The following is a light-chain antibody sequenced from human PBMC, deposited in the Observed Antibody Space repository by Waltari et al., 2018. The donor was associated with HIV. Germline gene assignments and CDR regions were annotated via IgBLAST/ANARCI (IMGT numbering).Light chain of an antibody. J-gene: IGLJ1*01. CDR2: EVS. CDR1: SSDVGSYNL. V-gene: IGLV2-23*02. CDR3: CSYAATSTFV. Sequence: QSALTQPASVSGSPGQSITISCTGTSSDVGSYNLVSWYQQYPGKAPKLMIYEVSKRPSGCSNRFSGSKSGNTASLTIAGRQAEDEADYYCCSYAATSTFVFGTGTKVTVL.